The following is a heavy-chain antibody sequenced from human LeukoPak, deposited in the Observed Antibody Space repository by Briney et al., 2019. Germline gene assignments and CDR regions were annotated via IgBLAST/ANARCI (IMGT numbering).Heavy chain of an antibody. CDR2: IYYTGST. J-gene: IGHJ4*02. Sequence: SQTLSLACSVFGGSISSGDYYWNWIRQHPGKGLAWIGYIYYTGSTYYNPSLKSRLTISVDTSKNQFSLKLSSVTAADTAIYYCATRNSRDDYNYWGQGTLVTVSS. D-gene: IGHD5-24*01. V-gene: IGHV4-31*03. CDR3: ATRNSRDDYNY. CDR1: GGSISSGDYY.